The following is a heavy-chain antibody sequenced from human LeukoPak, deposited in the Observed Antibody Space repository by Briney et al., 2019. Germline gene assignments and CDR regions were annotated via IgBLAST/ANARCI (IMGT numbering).Heavy chain of an antibody. CDR1: GYTFTGYY. CDR3: AIMQYFRQDYYDSSGSMAFDI. V-gene: IGHV1-2*06. J-gene: IGHJ3*02. Sequence: ASVKVSCKASGYTFTGYYMHWVRQAPGQGLEWMGRINPNTGGTNYAQKFQGRVTMTRDTSISTAYMELSRLRSDDTAVYYCAIMQYFRQDYYDSSGSMAFDIWGQGTMVTVSS. CDR2: INPNTGGT. D-gene: IGHD3-22*01.